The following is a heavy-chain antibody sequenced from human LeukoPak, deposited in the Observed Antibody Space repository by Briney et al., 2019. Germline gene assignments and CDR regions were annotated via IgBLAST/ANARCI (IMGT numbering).Heavy chain of an antibody. CDR3: AKDTGTAFDY. J-gene: IGHJ4*02. V-gene: IGHV3-30*18. CDR1: GFTFSSYG. Sequence: GGSLRLSCAASGFTFSSYGMHWVRQAPGRGLEWVAVISYDGSNKYYADSVKGRFTISRDNSKNTLYLQMNSLRAEDTAVYYCAKDTGTAFDYWGQGTLVTVSS. D-gene: IGHD1-7*01. CDR2: ISYDGSNK.